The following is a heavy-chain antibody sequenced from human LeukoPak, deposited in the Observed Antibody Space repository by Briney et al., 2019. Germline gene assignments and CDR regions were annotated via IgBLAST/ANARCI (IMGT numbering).Heavy chain of an antibody. V-gene: IGHV3-30*02. CDR1: GFTFSSYG. J-gene: IGHJ4*02. CDR3: LVGATTLDY. D-gene: IGHD1-26*01. CDR2: IRYDGGNK. Sequence: GGSLRLSCAASGFTFSSYGMHWVRQAPGKGLEWVAFIRYDGGNKYYADSVKGRFTISRDNSKNTLYLQMNSLRAEDTAVYYCLVGATTLDYWGQGTLVTVSS.